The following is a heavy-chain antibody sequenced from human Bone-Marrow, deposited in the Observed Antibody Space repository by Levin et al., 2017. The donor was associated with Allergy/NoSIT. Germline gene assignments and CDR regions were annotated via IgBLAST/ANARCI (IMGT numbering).Heavy chain of an antibody. CDR2: ISSSSSTI. Sequence: GGSLRLSCAASGFTFSSYSMNWVRQAPGKGLEWVSYISSSSSTIYYADSVKGRFTISRDNAKNSLYLQMNSLRDEDTAVYYCASLIVVVPISGAGYFDLWGRGTLVTVSS. CDR3: ASLIVVVPISGAGYFDL. J-gene: IGHJ2*01. CDR1: GFTFSSYS. D-gene: IGHD3-22*01. V-gene: IGHV3-48*02.